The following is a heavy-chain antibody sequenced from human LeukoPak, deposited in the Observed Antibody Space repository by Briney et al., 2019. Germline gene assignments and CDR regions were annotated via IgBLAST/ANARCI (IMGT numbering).Heavy chain of an antibody. V-gene: IGHV3-23*01. D-gene: IGHD3/OR15-3a*01. CDR1: GFTFNNYA. Sequence: GGSLRLSCAASGFTFNNYAMTWVRQAPGKGLEWVSSISSSDGTDYADSVKGRFTISRDNSKKTLYLQMNSLRAEDTAVYYCAKHFCTGLDCSLFDSWGQGTLVTVSS. J-gene: IGHJ4*02. CDR3: AKHFCTGLDCSLFDS. CDR2: ISSSDGT.